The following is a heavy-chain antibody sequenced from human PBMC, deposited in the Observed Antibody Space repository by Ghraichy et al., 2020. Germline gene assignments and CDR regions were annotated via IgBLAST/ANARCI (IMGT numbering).Heavy chain of an antibody. CDR1: GFSFSTYV. Sequence: GGSLRLSCGASGFSFSTYVMHWVRQAPGKGLEWVAVMSYDGSNKNYADSVQGRITISRDNSKNTLHLQIYSLRTEDTAVYYCARDHCTGGVCSGGMDVWGQGTTVIVSS. CDR2: MSYDGSNK. D-gene: IGHD2-8*02. J-gene: IGHJ6*02. CDR3: ARDHCTGGVCSGGMDV. V-gene: IGHV3-30-3*01.